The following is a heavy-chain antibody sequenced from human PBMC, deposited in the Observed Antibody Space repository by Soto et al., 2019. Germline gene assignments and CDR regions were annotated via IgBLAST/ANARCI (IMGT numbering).Heavy chain of an antibody. V-gene: IGHV3-53*01. CDR2: IYSSGTT. D-gene: IGHD3-9*01. J-gene: IGHJ4*02. Sequence: EVQLVESGGGLIQPGGSLRLSCAASGFTFSDHQMNWVRQAPGRGLEWVSVIYSSGTTYYGDSVKGRFTISRDKSKNTLYLQMNSLRTEDTALYYCARAGAPFHSDSTGYWGFDYWGQGALVTVSS. CDR1: GFTFSDHQ. CDR3: ARAGAPFHSDSTGYWGFDY.